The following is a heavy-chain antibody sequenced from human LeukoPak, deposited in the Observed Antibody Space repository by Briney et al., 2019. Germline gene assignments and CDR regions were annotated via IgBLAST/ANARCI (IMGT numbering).Heavy chain of an antibody. D-gene: IGHD4-17*01. CDR2: ISGIGTTT. J-gene: IGHJ5*02. CDR3: TKKRTTSVTDWFDP. V-gene: IGHV3-23*01. CDR1: GFTFSSYA. Sequence: PGGSLRLSCTASGFTFSSYAMTWVRQAPGKGLECVSVISGIGTTTYYADSVKGRFTISRDNSKNTLFLQMNSLRVEDPATYYCTKKRTTSVTDWFDPWGQGTLVTVSS.